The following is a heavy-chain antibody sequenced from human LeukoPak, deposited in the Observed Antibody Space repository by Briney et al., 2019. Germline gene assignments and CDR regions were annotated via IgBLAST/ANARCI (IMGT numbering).Heavy chain of an antibody. D-gene: IGHD1-14*01. CDR2: ISAYNGNT. J-gene: IGHJ6*02. CDR1: GYTFTSYG. Sequence: GASVTVSCKASGYTFTSYGISWVRQAPGQGLEWMGWISAYNGNTNYAQKLQGRVTMTTDTSTSTAYMELRSLRSDDTAVYYCARDHNAERIPTYYYYGMDVWGQGTTVTVSS. V-gene: IGHV1-18*01. CDR3: ARDHNAERIPTYYYYGMDV.